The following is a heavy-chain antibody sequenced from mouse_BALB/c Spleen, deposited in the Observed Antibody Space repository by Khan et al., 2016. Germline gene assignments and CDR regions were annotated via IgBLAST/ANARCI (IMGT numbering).Heavy chain of an antibody. V-gene: IGHV14-3*02. CDR3: ARGGDSYAMDD. Sequence: VQLQQSGAELVKPGASVKLSCTASGFNIKDTYMHWVKQRPEQGLEWIGRIDPANGNTKYDPKFQGKATITADTSSNTAYLQLTSLTSEDTAVYYGARGGDSYAMDDWGQGTSVTVAS. CDR1: GFNIKDTY. J-gene: IGHJ4*01. D-gene: IGHD2-13*01. CDR2: IDPANGNT.